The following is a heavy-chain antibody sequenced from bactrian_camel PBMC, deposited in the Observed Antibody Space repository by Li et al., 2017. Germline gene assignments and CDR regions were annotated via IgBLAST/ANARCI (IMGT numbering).Heavy chain of an antibody. CDR3: ATALYGGTDFGY. CDR2: ISGDGFK. V-gene: IGHV3S10*01. Sequence: VQLVESGGGLVQPGGTLRLSCAASGFTLSSYAMSWVRQAPGKGLEWVSDISGDGFKYYADSVKGRFTISRDNAKNTVALQMNNLKSEDTALYYCATALYGGTDFGYWGQGTQVTVS. J-gene: IGHJ6*01. D-gene: IGHD5*01. CDR1: GFTLSSYA.